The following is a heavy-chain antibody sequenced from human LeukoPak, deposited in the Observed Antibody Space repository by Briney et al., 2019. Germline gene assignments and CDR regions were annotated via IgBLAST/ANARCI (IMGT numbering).Heavy chain of an antibody. CDR2: MNPNSGGT. Sequence: ASVTVSCKASGYTFTCYYMHWVRQAPGQGLEWMGWMNPNSGGTNYAQKFQGRVTMTRDTSISTAYMELSRLISDDTAVYYCARGGFDWLLYDYWGQGTLVTVSS. V-gene: IGHV1-2*02. D-gene: IGHD3-9*01. CDR3: ARGGFDWLLYDY. CDR1: GYTFTCYY. J-gene: IGHJ4*02.